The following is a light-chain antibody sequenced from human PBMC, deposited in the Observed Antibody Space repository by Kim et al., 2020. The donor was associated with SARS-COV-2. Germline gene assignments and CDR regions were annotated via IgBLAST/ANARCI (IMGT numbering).Light chain of an antibody. CDR2: SAS. J-gene: IGKJ2*01. Sequence: SASVGDRVTITCRASHDISNYLAWYQQKPGKVPKLLIYSASTLQSGVPSRFSGSGSGTDFTLTISSLQPEDVATYYCQKYNSALYTFGQGTKLEI. CDR3: QKYNSALYT. CDR1: HDISNY. V-gene: IGKV1-27*01.